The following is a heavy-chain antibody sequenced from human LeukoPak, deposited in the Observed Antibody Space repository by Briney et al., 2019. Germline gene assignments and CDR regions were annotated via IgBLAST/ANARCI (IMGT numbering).Heavy chain of an antibody. Sequence: SETLSLTCTVSGGSISSSSYYWSWIRQPAGKGLEWIGRIYTSGSTNYNPSLKSRVTMSVDTSKNQFSLKLSSVTAADTAVYYCARDRPAVPAAFDYWGQGTLVTVSS. CDR3: ARDRPAVPAAFDY. J-gene: IGHJ4*02. CDR2: IYTSGST. CDR1: GGSISSSSYY. V-gene: IGHV4-61*02. D-gene: IGHD2-2*01.